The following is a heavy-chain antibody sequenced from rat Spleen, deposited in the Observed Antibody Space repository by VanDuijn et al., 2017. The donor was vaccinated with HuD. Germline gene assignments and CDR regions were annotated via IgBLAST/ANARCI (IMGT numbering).Heavy chain of an antibody. CDR1: GFTFSNYY. CDR2: ISTSGSRT. CDR3: ARQNFDY. Sequence: EVQLVESGGGLVQPGRSLKLSCAASGFTFSNYYMAWVRQAPKKGLEWVANISTSGSRTYYPDSVKGRFTISRDNAKSSLYLQMNSLKSEDTATYYCARQNFDYWGQGVMVTVSA. V-gene: IGHV5-25*01. J-gene: IGHJ2*01.